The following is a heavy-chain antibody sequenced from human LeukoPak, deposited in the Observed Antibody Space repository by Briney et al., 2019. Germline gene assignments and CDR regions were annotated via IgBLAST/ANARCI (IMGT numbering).Heavy chain of an antibody. J-gene: IGHJ3*02. CDR3: ARSLMTRLHAFDI. CDR2: IYYSGST. V-gene: IGHV4-31*03. CDR1: GGSINSDDSY. D-gene: IGHD2-21*02. Sequence: SETLSLTCTVSGGSINSDDSYWTWIRQHPGKGLEWIGYIYYSGSTYYNPSLKSRVTMSVDTSKSQFSLKLSSVTAADTAVYYCARSLMTRLHAFDIWGQGTMVTVSS.